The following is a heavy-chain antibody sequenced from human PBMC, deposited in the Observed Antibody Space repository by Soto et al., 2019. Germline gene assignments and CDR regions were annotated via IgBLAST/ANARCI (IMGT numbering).Heavy chain of an antibody. J-gene: IGHJ4*02. D-gene: IGHD2-15*01. V-gene: IGHV1-46*01. CDR2: INPSGGST. CDR1: GYTFTSYY. CDR3: ARDGSGGVVVVAPTTIYDY. Sequence: ASVKVSCKASGYTFTSYYMHWVRQAPGQGLEWMGIINPSGGSTSYARKFQGRVTMTRDTSTSTVYMELSSLRSEDTAVYYCARDGSGGVVVVAPTTIYDYWGQGSLVTVSS.